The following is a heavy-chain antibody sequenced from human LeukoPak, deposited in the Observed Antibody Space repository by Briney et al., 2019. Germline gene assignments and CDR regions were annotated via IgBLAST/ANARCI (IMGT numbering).Heavy chain of an antibody. CDR2: INWNGGNT. J-gene: IGHJ6*03. CDR1: GFTFDDYG. Sequence: SVGSLRLSCAASGFTFDDYGMSWVRQAPGKGLEWVSGINWNGGNTGYADSVQGRFTISRDNAKNSLYLQMNSLRAEDTALYYCARLGYGGLNYYYYYMDVWGKGTTVTVSS. V-gene: IGHV3-20*04. CDR3: ARLGYGGLNYYYYYMDV. D-gene: IGHD2-15*01.